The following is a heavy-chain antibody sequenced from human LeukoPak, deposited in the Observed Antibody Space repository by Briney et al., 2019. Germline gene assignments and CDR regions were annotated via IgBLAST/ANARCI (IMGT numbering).Heavy chain of an antibody. CDR3: AKVFFSGSYYAASDY. V-gene: IGHV3-30*18. J-gene: IGHJ4*02. Sequence: PGRSLRLSCAASGFTFSTYGMHWVRQAPGRGLEWVAVISYDGSNKYYADSVKGRFTISRDNSKNTLYLQMNSPGAEDTAVYYCAKVFFSGSYYAASDYWGQGTLVTVSS. CDR2: ISYDGSNK. D-gene: IGHD1-26*01. CDR1: GFTFSTYG.